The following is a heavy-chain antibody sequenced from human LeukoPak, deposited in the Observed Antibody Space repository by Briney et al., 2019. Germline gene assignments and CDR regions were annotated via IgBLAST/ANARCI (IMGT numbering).Heavy chain of an antibody. D-gene: IGHD3-22*01. CDR1: GFTFSSYA. Sequence: GRSLRLSCAASGFTFSSYAMHWVRQAPGKGLEWVTSISYDGSTKYYADSVKGRFTISRDNSKNTLYLQMNSLRAEDTAVYYCARVRNYYDSSSRPLDYWGQGTLVTVSS. CDR3: ARVRNYYDSSSRPLDY. J-gene: IGHJ4*02. V-gene: IGHV3-30*04. CDR2: ISYDGSTK.